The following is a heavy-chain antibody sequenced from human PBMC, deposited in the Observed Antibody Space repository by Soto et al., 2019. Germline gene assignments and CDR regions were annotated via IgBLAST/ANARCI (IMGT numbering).Heavy chain of an antibody. V-gene: IGHV4-38-2*02. Sequence: XETLSLTCTASGYSISTGYYWAWVRQSPGKGLEWIGSVYRSGAAYYSPTLKSRVTISVDTSKNQFSLHLKSVTAADAAVYYCARDYTYALDVAGYFDFWGQGTPVTVYS. D-gene: IGHD6-19*01. CDR2: VYRSGAA. CDR1: GYSISTGYY. J-gene: IGHJ4*02. CDR3: ARDYTYALDVAGYFDF.